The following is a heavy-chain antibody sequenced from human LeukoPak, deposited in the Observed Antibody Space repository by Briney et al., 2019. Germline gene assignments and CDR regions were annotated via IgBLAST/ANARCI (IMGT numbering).Heavy chain of an antibody. D-gene: IGHD6-19*01. J-gene: IGHJ4*02. CDR2: ISPRSSSI. Sequence: GGSLRLSCVASGFTFSSYSMNWVRQTTGKGLEWVSYISPRSSSIYYADSVKGRFTISRDNAKNSLYLQMNSLTDEDTAVYYCAQATYSSGWYYLDYWGQGTPVTVSS. V-gene: IGHV3-48*02. CDR3: AQATYSSGWYYLDY. CDR1: GFTFSSYS.